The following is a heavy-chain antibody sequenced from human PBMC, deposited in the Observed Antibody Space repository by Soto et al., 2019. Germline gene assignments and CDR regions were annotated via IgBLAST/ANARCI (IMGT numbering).Heavy chain of an antibody. CDR2: TYYRSKWYN. J-gene: IGHJ6*02. Sequence: SETLSLTCAISGDSVSSNSAAWNWIRQSPSRGLEWLGRTYYRSKWYNDYAVSVRSRITINPDTSKNQFSLQLNSVTPEDTAVYYCARVNWNLGYYGMDVWGQGTTVTVSS. V-gene: IGHV6-1*01. CDR1: GDSVSSNSAA. CDR3: ARVNWNLGYYGMDV. D-gene: IGHD1-7*01.